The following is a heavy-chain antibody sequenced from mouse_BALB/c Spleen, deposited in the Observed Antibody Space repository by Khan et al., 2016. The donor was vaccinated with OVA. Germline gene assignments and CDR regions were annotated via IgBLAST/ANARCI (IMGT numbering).Heavy chain of an antibody. CDR1: GYTFTDYY. CDR2: IYPGNVNT. CDR3: ARGGYYGNYRAWLAY. Sequence: QVQLKQSGPELVKPGASVRISCKASGYTFTDYYINWMKQRPGQGLDWIGWIYPGNVNTKYNEKFKDKATLTADKSSSTAYMQLSSLTSEGSAVYCDARGGYYGNYRAWLAYWGQGTLVTVSA. J-gene: IGHJ3*01. V-gene: IGHV1S56*01. D-gene: IGHD2-1*01.